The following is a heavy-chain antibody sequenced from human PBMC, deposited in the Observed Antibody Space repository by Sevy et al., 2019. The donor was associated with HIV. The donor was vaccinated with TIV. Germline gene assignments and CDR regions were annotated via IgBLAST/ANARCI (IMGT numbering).Heavy chain of an antibody. Sequence: SETLSLTCTVSGGSITSLYWNWIRQPPGKGLEWIANIYYNGPINYNPSLKSRVTLSLDTSKNQFSLRLSSVTAAETAMYYCAGENAWGRGYSWGQGTLVTVSS. CDR1: GGSITSLY. J-gene: IGHJ4*02. CDR3: AGENAWGRGYS. CDR2: IYYNGPI. D-gene: IGHD1-26*01. V-gene: IGHV4-59*11.